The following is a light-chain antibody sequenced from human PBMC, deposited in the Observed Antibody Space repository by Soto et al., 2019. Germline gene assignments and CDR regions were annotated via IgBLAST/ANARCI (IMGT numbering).Light chain of an antibody. CDR1: QSISTW. V-gene: IGKV1-5*03. CDR3: QQYNSHWT. J-gene: IGKJ1*01. CDR2: KAS. Sequence: DIQMTQSPSTLSASIGDRVTITCRASQSISTWLAWYQQKPGKAPKLLIYKASSLESGVPSRFSGSGSGTEFTLTISSLQPEDVATYYCQQYNSHWTFGQGTQVDIK.